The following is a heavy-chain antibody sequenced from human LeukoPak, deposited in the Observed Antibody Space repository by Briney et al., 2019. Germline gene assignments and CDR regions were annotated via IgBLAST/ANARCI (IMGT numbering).Heavy chain of an antibody. D-gene: IGHD7-27*01. Sequence: SETLSLTCTVSGGSISSYYWSWIRQPPGKGLEWIGYIYYSGSTNYNPSLKSRVTISVDTSKNQFSLKLSSVTAADTAVYYCATRGTGDDFLAYWGQGSLVTVSS. CDR3: ATRGTGDDFLAY. CDR2: IYYSGST. CDR1: GGSISSYY. J-gene: IGHJ4*02. V-gene: IGHV4-59*08.